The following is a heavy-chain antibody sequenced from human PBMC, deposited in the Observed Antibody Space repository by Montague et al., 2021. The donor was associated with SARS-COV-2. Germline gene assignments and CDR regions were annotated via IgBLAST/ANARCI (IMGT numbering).Heavy chain of an antibody. J-gene: IGHJ4*02. Sequence: SETLSLTCTVSGGSVNSTNWWSWVRQHPGKGLEGIAGVYQTGGTMFNPSFRSRVTLSIDRSKNLFSLNLNSVTVADTAVYYCSRTGAYDHLDYWGPGTMVIVSS. CDR3: SRTGAYDHLDY. V-gene: IGHV4-4*02. CDR1: GGSVNSTNW. CDR2: VYQTGGT. D-gene: IGHD5-12*01.